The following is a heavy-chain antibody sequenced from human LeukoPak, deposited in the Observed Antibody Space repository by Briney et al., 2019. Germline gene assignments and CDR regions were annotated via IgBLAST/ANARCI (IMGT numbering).Heavy chain of an antibody. J-gene: IGHJ3*02. V-gene: IGHV5-51*01. CDR2: IYPGDSDT. D-gene: IGHD2-2*02. Sequence: GESLKISCKGSGYSFTSYWIGWVRQMPGKGLEWMGIIYPGDSDTRNNPSFQGQVTLSADKSISTAYLQWSSLKASDTAMYYCAGHLVVPAAITAFDIWGQGTMVTVSS. CDR1: GYSFTSYW. CDR3: AGHLVVPAAITAFDI.